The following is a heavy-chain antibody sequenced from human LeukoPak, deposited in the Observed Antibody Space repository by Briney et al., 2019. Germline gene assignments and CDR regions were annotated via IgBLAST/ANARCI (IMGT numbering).Heavy chain of an antibody. Sequence: ASVKVSCKASGYTFTSYGISWVGQAPGQGLEWMGWISAYNGNTNYAQKLQGRVTMTTDTSTSTAYMELRSLRSDDTAVYYCARGWSTRDSGSYDYWGQGTLVTVSS. D-gene: IGHD1-26*01. CDR1: GYTFTSYG. V-gene: IGHV1-18*01. J-gene: IGHJ4*02. CDR2: ISAYNGNT. CDR3: ARGWSTRDSGSYDY.